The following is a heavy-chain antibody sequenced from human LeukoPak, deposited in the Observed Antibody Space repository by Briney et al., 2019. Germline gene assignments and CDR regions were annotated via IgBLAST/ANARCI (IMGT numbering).Heavy chain of an antibody. CDR3: ARDRITMVRGVIITFRYYYMDV. D-gene: IGHD3-10*01. Sequence: GGSLRLSCAASEFTFSSYEMNWVRQAPGKGLEWVSYISSSGSTIYYADSVKGRFTISRDNAKNSLYLQMNSLRAEDTAVYYCARDRITMVRGVIITFRYYYMDVWGKGTTVTVSS. J-gene: IGHJ6*03. CDR2: ISSSGSTI. CDR1: EFTFSSYE. V-gene: IGHV3-48*03.